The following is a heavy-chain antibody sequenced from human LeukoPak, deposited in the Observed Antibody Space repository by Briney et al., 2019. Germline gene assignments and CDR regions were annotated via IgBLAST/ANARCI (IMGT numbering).Heavy chain of an antibody. CDR2: MYYSGSI. J-gene: IGHJ4*02. V-gene: IGHV4-39*01. Sequence: SETLSLTCTVSGGSISSGTNYWGWVRQPPGKGLEWIGSMYYSGSIYYNPSLKSRVSVSGATSKNQFSLGLSSVTAADTAVYYCARHGDSGYDYFDYWGQGILVTVSS. CDR1: GGSISSGTNY. CDR3: ARHGDSGYDYFDY. D-gene: IGHD5-12*01.